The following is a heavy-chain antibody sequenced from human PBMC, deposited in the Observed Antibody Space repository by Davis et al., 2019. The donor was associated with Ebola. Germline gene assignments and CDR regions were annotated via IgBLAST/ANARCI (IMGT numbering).Heavy chain of an antibody. CDR1: GFTFSSYA. CDR2: ISSSSSYI. D-gene: IGHD2-21*02. J-gene: IGHJ4*02. Sequence: GGSLRLSCAASGFTFSSYAMSWVRQAPGKGLEWVSSISSSSSYIYYADSVKGRFTISRDNAKNSLYLQMNSLRAEDTAVYYCARVHTGGDPDYWGQGTLVTVSS. CDR3: ARVHTGGDPDY. V-gene: IGHV3-21*01.